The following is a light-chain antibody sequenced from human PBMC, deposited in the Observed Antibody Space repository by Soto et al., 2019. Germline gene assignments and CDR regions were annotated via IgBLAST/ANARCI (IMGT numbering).Light chain of an antibody. CDR3: SSYTSNTTPV. Sequence: QSALTQPASVSGSPGQSITISCTGTSSDVGGYAYVSWYQHYPGKAPKLVISEVSNRPSGVSHRFSGSRSGSTASLTISGLQAEDEADYYCSSYTSNTTPVFGGGTKLTVL. V-gene: IGLV2-14*01. CDR2: EVS. J-gene: IGLJ3*02. CDR1: SSDVGGYAY.